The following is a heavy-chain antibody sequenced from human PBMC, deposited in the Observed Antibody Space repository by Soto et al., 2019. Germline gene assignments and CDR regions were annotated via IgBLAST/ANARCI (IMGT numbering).Heavy chain of an antibody. V-gene: IGHV3-53*01. CDR1: GFTVSSNY. CDR2: IYSGGST. Sequence: GSLRLSCXASGFTVSSNYMSWVRQAPGKGLEWVSVIYSGGSTYYADSVKGRFTISRDNSKNTLYLQMNSLRAEDTAVYYCARDGHGSGSYGNYYYYGMDVWGQGTTVTVSS. CDR3: ARDGHGSGSYGNYYYYGMDV. D-gene: IGHD1-26*01. J-gene: IGHJ6*02.